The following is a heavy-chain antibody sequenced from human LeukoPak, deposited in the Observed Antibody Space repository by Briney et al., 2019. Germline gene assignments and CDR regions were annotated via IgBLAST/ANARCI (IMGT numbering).Heavy chain of an antibody. CDR2: ISGSGGST. Sequence: GGSLRLSCAASGFTFSSYAMSWVRQAPGKGLEWVSAISGSGGSTYYADSVKGRFTISRDNSKNTLYLQMNSLRVEDTAVYYCANLLAAADNWFDPWGQGTLVTVSS. J-gene: IGHJ5*02. V-gene: IGHV3-23*01. CDR1: GFTFSSYA. D-gene: IGHD6-13*01. CDR3: ANLLAAADNWFDP.